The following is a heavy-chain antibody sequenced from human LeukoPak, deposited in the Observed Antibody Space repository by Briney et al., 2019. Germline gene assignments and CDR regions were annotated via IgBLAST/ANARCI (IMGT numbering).Heavy chain of an antibody. CDR3: ARVRFLQQLGYYFDY. V-gene: IGHV3-7*01. CDR2: IKQDGSEK. CDR1: GFTFSIYW. Sequence: PGGSLRLSCAASGFTFSIYWMSWVRQAPGKGLEWVANIKQDGSEKYYVDSVKGRFTISRENAKKSLYLQMNSLRAEDTAVYFCARVRFLQQLGYYFDYWGQGTLVTVSS. J-gene: IGHJ4*02. D-gene: IGHD6-13*01.